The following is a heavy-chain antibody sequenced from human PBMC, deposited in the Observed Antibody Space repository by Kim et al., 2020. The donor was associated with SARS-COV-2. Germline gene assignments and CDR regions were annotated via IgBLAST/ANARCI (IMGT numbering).Heavy chain of an antibody. V-gene: IGHV3-33*05. D-gene: IGHD2-15*01. CDR3: ARDPVYCSGGTCSLNKWFDH. Sequence: GGSLRLSCAASGLKFSAYGMHWVRQAPGKGLEWVAGISSDGSDQYYLDSVKGRFTISRDNSKNTLDLQMNSLRGEDTAVYFCARDPVYCSGGTCSLNKWFDHWGQGTLVIVSS. J-gene: IGHJ5*02. CDR2: ISSDGSDQ. CDR1: GLKFSAYG.